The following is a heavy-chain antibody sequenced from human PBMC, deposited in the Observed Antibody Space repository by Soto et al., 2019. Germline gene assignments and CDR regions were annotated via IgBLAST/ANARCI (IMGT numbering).Heavy chain of an antibody. CDR1: GFTFSSYG. V-gene: IGHV3-30*03. CDR2: ISYDGSNK. D-gene: IGHD3-10*01. CDR3: AIHRGIKIDY. J-gene: IGHJ4*02. Sequence: QVQLVESGGGVVPPGRSLRLSCAASGFTFSSYGMHWVRQAPGKGLEWVAVISYDGSNKYYADSVKGRFTISRDNSKNTLYLQMNSLRAEDMAVYYCAIHRGIKIDYWGQGTLVTVSS.